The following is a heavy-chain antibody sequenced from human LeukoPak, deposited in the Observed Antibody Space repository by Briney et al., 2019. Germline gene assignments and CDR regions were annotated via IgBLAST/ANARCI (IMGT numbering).Heavy chain of an antibody. CDR1: GGSISSYY. V-gene: IGHV4-59*01. J-gene: IGHJ3*02. CDR2: IYYSGST. CDR3: ARVKYSYGYPDAFDI. Sequence: SETLSLTCTVSGGSISSYYWSWIRQPPGKGLEWIGYIYYSGSTNYNPSLKSRVTISVDTSKNQFSLKLSSVTAADTAVYYCARVKYSYGYPDAFDIWGQGTMVTDSS. D-gene: IGHD5-18*01.